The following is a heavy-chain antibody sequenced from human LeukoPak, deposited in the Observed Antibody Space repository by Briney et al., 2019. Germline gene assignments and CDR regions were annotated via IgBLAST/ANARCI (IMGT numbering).Heavy chain of an antibody. Sequence: GGSLRLPCAASGFTFSSYAMSWVRQAPGKGLEWVSGISTSGGSTSHADSVKGRFTTSRDNPRNTLYMQMNSLRAEDTAVYYCAIMHPYYDGSGYWVQWGQGTLVTVSS. J-gene: IGHJ4*02. CDR1: GFTFSSYA. V-gene: IGHV3-23*01. D-gene: IGHD3-22*01. CDR2: ISTSGGST. CDR3: AIMHPYYDGSGYWVQ.